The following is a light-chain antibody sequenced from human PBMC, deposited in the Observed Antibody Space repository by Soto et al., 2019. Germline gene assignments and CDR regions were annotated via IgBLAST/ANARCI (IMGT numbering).Light chain of an antibody. Sequence: QSALTQPPSASGSPGQSVTISCTGTSSDVGGYNYVSWYQQYPARAPKLMIYEVTKRPSGVPDRFSGSKSGNTAALTVSGLQDEDEADYYCSSYAASNNFYFVFGGGTQLTVL. CDR2: EVT. J-gene: IGLJ3*02. V-gene: IGLV2-8*01. CDR3: SSYAASNNFYFV. CDR1: SSDVGGYNY.